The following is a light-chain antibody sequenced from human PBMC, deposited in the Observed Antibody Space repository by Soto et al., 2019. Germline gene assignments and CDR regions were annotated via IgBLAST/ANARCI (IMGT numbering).Light chain of an antibody. Sequence: QSALTQPASVSGSHGQSITISCTGTSGDVGGYNYVSWYQQHPGKAPKLMIYEVSDRPSGVSNRFSGSKSGNTASLTISGLQAEDEADYYCSSYTISSTYVFGTGTKVTVL. CDR3: SSYTISSTYV. J-gene: IGLJ1*01. CDR2: EVS. V-gene: IGLV2-14*01. CDR1: SGDVGGYNY.